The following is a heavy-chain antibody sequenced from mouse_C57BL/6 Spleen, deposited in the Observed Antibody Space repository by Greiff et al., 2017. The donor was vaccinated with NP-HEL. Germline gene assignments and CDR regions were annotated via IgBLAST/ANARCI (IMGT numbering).Heavy chain of an antibody. CDR2: INPNNGGT. V-gene: IGHV1-26*01. CDR3: ARGDYSNYYAMDY. CDR1: GYTFTDYY. Sequence: EVQLQQSGPELVKPGASVKISCKASGYTFTDYYMNWVKQSPGKSLEWIGDINPNNGGTSYNQKFKGKATLTVDKSSSTAYMELRSLTSEDSAVYYCARGDYSNYYAMDYWGQGTSVTVSS. D-gene: IGHD2-5*01. J-gene: IGHJ4*01.